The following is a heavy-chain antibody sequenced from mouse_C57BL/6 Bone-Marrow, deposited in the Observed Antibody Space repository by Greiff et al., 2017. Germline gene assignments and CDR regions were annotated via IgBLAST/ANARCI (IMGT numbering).Heavy chain of an antibody. Sequence: QVQLQQSGAELVKPGASVKISCKASGYAFSSYCMNWVKQRPGKGLEWIGQFYPGDGDTNYNGKFKGKATLTADKSSSTAYMQLSSLTSEVYAVDFCGRDCDDFDYWGQGTTLTVSS. CDR1: GYAFSSYC. V-gene: IGHV1-80*01. CDR3: GRDCDDFDY. D-gene: IGHD2-13*01. J-gene: IGHJ2*01. CDR2: FYPGDGDT.